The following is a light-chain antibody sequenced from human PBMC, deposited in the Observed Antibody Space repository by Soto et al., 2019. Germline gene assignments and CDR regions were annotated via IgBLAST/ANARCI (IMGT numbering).Light chain of an antibody. CDR2: AAS. CDR3: QKYNSAPLT. Sequence: DLQVTQLPSSVSAARVARVTITRWSSQGISNYLAWYQQKPGKVPNLLIFAASTLHSGVPSRFSGSGSGTHFTLTISSLQPEDVATYYCQKYNSAPLTFGGGTKVDI. V-gene: IGKV1-27*01. J-gene: IGKJ4*01. CDR1: QGISNY.